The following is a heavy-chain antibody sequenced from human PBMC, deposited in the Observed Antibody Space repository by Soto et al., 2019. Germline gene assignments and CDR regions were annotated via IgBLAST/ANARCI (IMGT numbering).Heavy chain of an antibody. CDR1: GYTFINYA. V-gene: IGHV1-46*01. Sequence: QVQLVQSGAEVVKSGASVKVSCKATGYTFINYAMYWVRQAPGQGPEWMGILAPRDGTTTYAQPFQGRVTMTRDTSTSTVYMELSSLKSDDTAVYYCARGGGTLDYWGQGTLVTVSS. J-gene: IGHJ4*02. CDR2: LAPRDGTT. CDR3: ARGGGTLDY.